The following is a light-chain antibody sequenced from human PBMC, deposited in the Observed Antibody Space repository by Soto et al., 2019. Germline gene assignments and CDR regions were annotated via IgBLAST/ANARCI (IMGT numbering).Light chain of an antibody. V-gene: IGLV2-14*01. Sequence: QSALTQPASVSGSPGQSITISCTGTSSDVGGYNSVSWYQQHPGKVPKIMTYDVSIRPSGVPDRFSGYKSGNTASLTISGLQAEDEADYYCSLYTSIPALVFGAGTKLTVL. CDR3: SLYTSIPALV. CDR2: DVS. CDR1: SSDVGGYNS. J-gene: IGLJ1*01.